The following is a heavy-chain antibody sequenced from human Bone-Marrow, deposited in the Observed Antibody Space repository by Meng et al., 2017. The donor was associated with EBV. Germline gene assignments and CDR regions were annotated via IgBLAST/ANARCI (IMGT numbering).Heavy chain of an antibody. CDR2: IYLSGST. CDR3: ARAYSYGSRDLPGH. CDR1: GVSISSTSW. V-gene: IGHV4-4*02. Sequence: QVRPPASVPDLCNPSGTPLLTCAVYGVSISSTSWWSCVRQPPGRGLEWLGHIYLSGSTNYNPSLTSRVIISVDKSKNQFSLRLTSVTAADTAVYYCARAYSYGSRDLPGHWGLGTLVTVSS. D-gene: IGHD3-10*01. J-gene: IGHJ1*01.